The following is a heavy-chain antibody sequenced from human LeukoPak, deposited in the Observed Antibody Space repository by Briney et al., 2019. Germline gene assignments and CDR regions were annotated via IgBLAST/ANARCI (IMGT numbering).Heavy chain of an antibody. CDR1: GGSISPYY. D-gene: IGHD2-15*01. CDR2: IYYSGTT. J-gene: IGHJ4*02. Sequence: SETLSLTCSVSGGSISPYYWSWIRQPPGKGLEWIGYIYYSGTTNYNPSLQSRVTISVATSKNQFSLKLSSVTAADTALYYCARDRASAGGFDYWGQGLLVTVSS. V-gene: IGHV4-59*01. CDR3: ARDRASAGGFDY.